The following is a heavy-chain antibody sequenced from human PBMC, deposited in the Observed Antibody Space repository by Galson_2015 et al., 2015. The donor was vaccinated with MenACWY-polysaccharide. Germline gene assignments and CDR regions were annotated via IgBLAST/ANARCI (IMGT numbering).Heavy chain of an antibody. Sequence: SLRLSCAASGFTFSSYAMGWVRQAPGKGLEWVSTISASGRSTYYADSEKGRFTISRDNSKNTLYLQMNSLRAEDTAVYYCANGAGTTSFDYWGQGTLVTVSS. V-gene: IGHV3-23*01. CDR3: ANGAGTTSFDY. CDR2: ISASGRST. D-gene: IGHD1-1*01. J-gene: IGHJ4*02. CDR1: GFTFSSYA.